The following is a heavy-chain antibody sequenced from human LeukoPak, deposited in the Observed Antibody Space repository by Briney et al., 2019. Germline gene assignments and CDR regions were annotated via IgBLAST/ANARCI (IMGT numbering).Heavy chain of an antibody. D-gene: IGHD3-22*01. CDR2: IIPIFGTA. V-gene: IGHV1-69*13. CDR3: ARDSDRGRVIYNYYDY. CDR1: GGTFSSYA. Sequence: ASVKVSCKASGGTFSSYAISWVRQAPGQGLEWMGGIIPIFGTANYAQKFQGRVTITADESTSTAYMELSSLRSEDTGVYYCARDSDRGRVIYNYYDYWGQGTLVTVSS. J-gene: IGHJ4*02.